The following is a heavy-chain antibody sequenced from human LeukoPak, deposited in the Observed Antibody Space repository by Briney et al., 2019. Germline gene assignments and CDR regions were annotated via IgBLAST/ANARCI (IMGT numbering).Heavy chain of an antibody. CDR2: INAGNGNT. J-gene: IGHJ6*02. CDR3: ARTLSMITFGGVIDKNYGMDV. D-gene: IGHD3-16*02. V-gene: IGHV1-3*01. Sequence: ASVKVSCKASGYTFTSYAMHWVRQAPGQRLEWMGWINAGNGNTKYSQKFQGRVTITRDTSASTAYMELSSLGSEDTAVYYCARTLSMITFGGVIDKNYGMDVWGQGTTVTVSS. CDR1: GYTFTSYA.